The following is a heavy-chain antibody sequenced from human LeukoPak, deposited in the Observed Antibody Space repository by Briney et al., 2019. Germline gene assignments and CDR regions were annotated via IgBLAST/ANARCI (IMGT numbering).Heavy chain of an antibody. V-gene: IGHV3-21*01. Sequence: SGGSLRLSCAASGSTFSSYSMNWVRQAPGKGLEWVSSISSSSSYIYYADSVKGRFTISRDNAKNSLYLQMNSLRAEDTAVYYCARGGRDGYNYDYWGQGTLVTVSS. D-gene: IGHD5-24*01. CDR3: ARGGRDGYNYDY. J-gene: IGHJ4*02. CDR1: GSTFSSYS. CDR2: ISSSSSYI.